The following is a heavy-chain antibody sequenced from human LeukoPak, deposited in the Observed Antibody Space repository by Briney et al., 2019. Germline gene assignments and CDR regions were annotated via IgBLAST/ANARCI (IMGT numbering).Heavy chain of an antibody. V-gene: IGHV1-2*02. CDR1: GYTFSGHY. Sequence: ASVKVSCKASGYTFSGHYMHWVRQAPGQGLEWMGWINPNSGGTNSAQKLQGRVTMTTDTSTSTAYMELRSLRSDDTAVYYCARGYKMDVWGKGTTVTISS. CDR3: ARGYKMDV. J-gene: IGHJ6*03. CDR2: INPNSGGT.